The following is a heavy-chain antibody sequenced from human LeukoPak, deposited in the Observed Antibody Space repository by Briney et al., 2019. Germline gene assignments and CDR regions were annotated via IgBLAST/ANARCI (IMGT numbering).Heavy chain of an antibody. CDR3: ASRYCTSTSCYSFDN. Sequence: SETLSLTCSVSGGSINIGAYYWTWIRQHPGKGLEWIGYIYYSGSTYYNPSLKSRVTISVDTSKNQFSLKLSSVTAADTAVYYCASRYCTSTSCYSFDNWGQGTLVTVSS. J-gene: IGHJ4*02. CDR2: IYYSGST. CDR1: GGSINIGAYY. V-gene: IGHV4-39*01. D-gene: IGHD2-2*01.